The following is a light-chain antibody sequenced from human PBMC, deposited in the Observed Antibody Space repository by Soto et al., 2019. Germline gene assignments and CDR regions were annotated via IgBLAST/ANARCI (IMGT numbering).Light chain of an antibody. J-gene: IGLJ1*01. V-gene: IGLV1-44*01. CDR1: SSNIGDNP. CDR3: AAWDDSLNAR. CDR2: IND. Sequence: QSVLTQPPSASGTPGQRITISCSGSSSNIGDNPVNWYQQLPGAAPKLLIYINDQRPSGVPDRFSGSKSGTSASLAISGPQPEDDADYYGAAWDDSLNARFGTGIKVTVL.